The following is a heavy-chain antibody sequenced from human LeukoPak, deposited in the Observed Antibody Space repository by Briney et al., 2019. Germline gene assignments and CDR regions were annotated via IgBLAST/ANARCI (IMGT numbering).Heavy chain of an antibody. Sequence: GGSLRLSRAVSGFTFSSYAMSWVRQAPGKGLEWVSAISGSGGNTYYADSVKGRFTISRDNSKNTLYLQMNSLRAEDTAVYYCAKYDTAMVSFWYFDLWGRGTMVTVSS. CDR3: AKYDTAMVSFWYFDL. D-gene: IGHD5-18*01. CDR1: GFTFSSYA. V-gene: IGHV3-23*01. J-gene: IGHJ2*01. CDR2: ISGSGGNT.